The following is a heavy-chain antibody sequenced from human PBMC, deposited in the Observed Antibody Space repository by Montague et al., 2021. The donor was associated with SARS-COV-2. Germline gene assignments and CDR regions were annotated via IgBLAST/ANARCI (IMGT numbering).Heavy chain of an antibody. CDR2: MSHDGNFE. Sequence: SLRLSCAASGFTFSTYAIHRVRQAPGKGLEWVAIMSHDGNFEQYADSAKGRFTISRDSSKDTLHLQMNSLTAEDTAVYYCAVQPRDSSAWHPFDYWGQGTLVTVS. J-gene: IGHJ4*02. D-gene: IGHD6-19*01. CDR1: GFTFSTYA. CDR3: AVQPRDSSAWHPFDY. V-gene: IGHV3-33*01.